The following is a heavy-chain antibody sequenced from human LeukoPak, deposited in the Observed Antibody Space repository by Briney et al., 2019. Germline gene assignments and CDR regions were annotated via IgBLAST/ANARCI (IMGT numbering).Heavy chain of an antibody. CDR1: GFTFSSYS. J-gene: IGHJ4*02. D-gene: IGHD6-19*01. CDR3: ARETEYSSGWYYFDY. Sequence: GGSLRLSCAASGFTFSSYSMNWVRQAPGKGLEWVSSISSSSSYIYYADSVKGRFTISRDNAKNSLYLQMNSLRAEDTAVYYCARETEYSSGWYYFDYWGQGTLVTVSS. CDR2: ISSSSSYI. V-gene: IGHV3-21*01.